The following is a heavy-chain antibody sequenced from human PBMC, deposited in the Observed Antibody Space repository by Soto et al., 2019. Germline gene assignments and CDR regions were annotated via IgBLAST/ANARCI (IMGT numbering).Heavy chain of an antibody. Sequence: ASVKVSCKVSGYTLTELSMHWVRQAPGKGLEWMGGSDPEDGETIYAQKFQGRVTMTEDTSTDTAYMELSSLRSEDTAVYYCATVRFVEWSAYYYGMDVRGKGTTVAVSS. CDR3: ATVRFVEWSAYYYGMDV. V-gene: IGHV1-24*01. J-gene: IGHJ6*04. CDR1: GYTLTELS. CDR2: SDPEDGET. D-gene: IGHD3-3*01.